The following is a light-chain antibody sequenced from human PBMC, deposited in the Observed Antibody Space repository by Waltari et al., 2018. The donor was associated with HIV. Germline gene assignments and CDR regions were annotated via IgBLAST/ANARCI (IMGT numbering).Light chain of an antibody. CDR1: EDITNF. CDR2: GAS. J-gene: IGKJ5*01. V-gene: IGKV1-39*01. Sequence: DIQMTQSPSSLSASLGDGVSITCRASEDITNFLNWYQQKPGEAPKLLIFGASSLQSGVPSRFSGSGSGTHFTLTINSLQPEDSATYFCQQSYSTFPITFGQGTRLEIK. CDR3: QQSYSTFPIT.